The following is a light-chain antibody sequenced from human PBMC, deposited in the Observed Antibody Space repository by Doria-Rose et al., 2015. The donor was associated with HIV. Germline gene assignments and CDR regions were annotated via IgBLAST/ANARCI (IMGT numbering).Light chain of an antibody. CDR2: DGS. Sequence: VLTQSPGTLSLSPRERAPLSCSASQSFSSSYLAWYQQKPGQAPSLLIYDGSTRATGIPDRFSASGSGTDFTLTINRLEPEDFALYYCHQYGTSWTFGQGTKVEI. V-gene: IGKV3-20*01. CDR1: QSFSSSY. J-gene: IGKJ1*01. CDR3: HQYGTSWT.